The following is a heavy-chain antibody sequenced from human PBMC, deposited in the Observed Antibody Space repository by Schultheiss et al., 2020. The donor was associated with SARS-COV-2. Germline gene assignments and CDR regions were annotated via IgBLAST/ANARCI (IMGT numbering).Heavy chain of an antibody. J-gene: IGHJ6*02. D-gene: IGHD2-8*01. V-gene: IGHV4-4*07. CDR1: GGSISSYY. CDR2: IYTSGST. Sequence: SQTLSLTCTVSGGSISSYYWSWIRQPPGKGLEWIGRIYTSGSTNYNPSLKSRVTISVDTSKNQFSLKLSSVTAADTAVYYCARTYCTNGVCYNYYGMDVWGQGTTVTVSS. CDR3: ARTYCTNGVCYNYYGMDV.